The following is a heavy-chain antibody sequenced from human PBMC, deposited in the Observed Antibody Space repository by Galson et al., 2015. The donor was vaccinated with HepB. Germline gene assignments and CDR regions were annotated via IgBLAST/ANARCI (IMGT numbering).Heavy chain of an antibody. CDR3: LRLGDLSGYSSS. CDR1: GFSFTGSV. D-gene: IGHD6-13*01. V-gene: IGHV3-73*01. CDR2: IRSKASDYAT. J-gene: IGHJ4*02. Sequence: SLRLSCAASGFSFTGSVIHWARQASGKGPEWVGRIRSKASDYATAYAASLKGRFTISRDDSKNTAYLHMNSLKTEDTAVYYCLRLGDLSGYSSSWGQGTLVTVSS.